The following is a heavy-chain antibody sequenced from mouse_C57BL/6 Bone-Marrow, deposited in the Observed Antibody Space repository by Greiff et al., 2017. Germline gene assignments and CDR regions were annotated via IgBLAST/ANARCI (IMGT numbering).Heavy chain of an antibody. D-gene: IGHD1-1*01. CDR1: GYTFTSYG. J-gene: IGHJ3*01. V-gene: IGHV1-81*01. Sequence: QVQLQQSGAELARPGASVTLSCKASGYTFTSYGISWVKQRTGQGLEWIGEIYPRSGNTYYNEKFKGKATLTADKSSSTAYMELRSLTAEDSAVYFCARRATVVATRAWFAYWGQGTMVTVSA. CDR2: IYPRSGNT. CDR3: ARRATVVATRAWFAY.